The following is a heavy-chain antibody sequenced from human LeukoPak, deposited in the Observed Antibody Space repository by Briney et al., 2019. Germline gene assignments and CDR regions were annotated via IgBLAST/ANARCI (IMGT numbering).Heavy chain of an antibody. D-gene: IGHD3-22*01. CDR1: GYTFTAYY. V-gene: IGHV1-2*02. CDR2: INPNSGGT. Sequence: RASVKVSCKASGYTFTAYYMHWVRQAPGQGLEWMGWINPNSGGTNYAQKFQGRVTMTRDTSISTAYMELSRLRSDDTAVYYCARDYYDSSGFGAFDIWGQGTMLTVSS. CDR3: ARDYYDSSGFGAFDI. J-gene: IGHJ3*02.